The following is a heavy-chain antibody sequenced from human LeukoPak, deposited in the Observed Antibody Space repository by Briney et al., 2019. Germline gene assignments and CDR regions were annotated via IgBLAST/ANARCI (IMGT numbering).Heavy chain of an antibody. CDR3: ARAEDWGAVAGAYFFDY. D-gene: IGHD6-19*01. CDR1: GFSISYKY. V-gene: IGHV3-53*01. J-gene: IGHJ4*02. CDR2: SYSDGGT. Sequence: GSLRLSCTSSGFSISYKYMSWVRQAPGKGLEWVSTSYSDGGTYYADSLKGRFTISRDASKNTLYLQMHSLRAEDTAVYYCARAEDWGAVAGAYFFDYWGQGTLVTVYS.